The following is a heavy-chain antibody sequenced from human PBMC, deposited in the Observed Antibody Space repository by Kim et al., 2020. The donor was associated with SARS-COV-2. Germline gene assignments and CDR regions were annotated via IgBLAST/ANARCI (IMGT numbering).Heavy chain of an antibody. D-gene: IGHD3-22*01. CDR1: GGSISSGGYY. J-gene: IGHJ4*02. V-gene: IGHV4-31*03. Sequence: SETLSLTCTVSGGSISSGGYYWSWIRQHPGKGLEWIGYIYYSGSTYYNPSLKSRVTISVDTSKNQFSLKLSSVTAADTAVYYCARSSGYYSPFDYWGQGTLVTVSS. CDR3: ARSSGYYSPFDY. CDR2: IYYSGST.